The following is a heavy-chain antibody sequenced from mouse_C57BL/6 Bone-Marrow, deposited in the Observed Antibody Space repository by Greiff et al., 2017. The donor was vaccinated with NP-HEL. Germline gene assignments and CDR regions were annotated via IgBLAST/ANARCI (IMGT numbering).Heavy chain of an antibody. D-gene: IGHD2-2*01. J-gene: IGHJ2*01. CDR3: ARWLPLDY. V-gene: IGHV1-50*01. CDR2: IDPSDSYT. Sequence: QVQLKQPGAELVKPGASVKLSCKASGYTFTSYWMQWVKQRPGQGLEWIGEIDPSDSYTNYNQKFKGKATLTVDTSSSTAYMQLSSLTSEDSAVYYCARWLPLDYWGQGTTLTVSS. CDR1: GYTFTSYW.